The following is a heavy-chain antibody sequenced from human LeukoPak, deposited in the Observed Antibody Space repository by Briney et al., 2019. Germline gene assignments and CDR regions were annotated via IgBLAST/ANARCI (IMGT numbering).Heavy chain of an antibody. CDR3: ARGETVSSWSTFGY. Sequence: GGSLRLSCAASGFTFTTYWMYWVRQAPGKGLVWVSRIKGDGSSILYADSVKGRFTISRDNTKNTLSLQMHSLRAEDTAVYYCARGETVSSWSTFGYWGQGTLVTVSS. CDR1: GFTFTTYW. V-gene: IGHV3-74*01. D-gene: IGHD6-13*01. CDR2: IKGDGSSI. J-gene: IGHJ4*02.